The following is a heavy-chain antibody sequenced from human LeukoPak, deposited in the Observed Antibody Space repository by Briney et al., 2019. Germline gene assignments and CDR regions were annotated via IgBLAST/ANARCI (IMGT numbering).Heavy chain of an antibody. D-gene: IGHD6-13*01. CDR1: GGTFSSNV. Sequence: SVKVSCKASGGTFSSNVISWVRQAPGQGLEWMGRIIPIIGTPDYAQKFQGRVTITADKSTNTAYMELTSLKSDDTAVYYCARAGGSSWYVSLYYWGQGTLVTVSS. CDR2: IIPIIGTP. J-gene: IGHJ4*02. CDR3: ARAGGSSWYVSLYY. V-gene: IGHV1-69*04.